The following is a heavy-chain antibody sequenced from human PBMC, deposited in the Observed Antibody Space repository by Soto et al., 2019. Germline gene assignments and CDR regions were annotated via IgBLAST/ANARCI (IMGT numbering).Heavy chain of an antibody. J-gene: IGHJ4*02. CDR3: AREVHSGSWYPGSAPAY. D-gene: IGHD6-13*01. Sequence: ASVKVSCKASGYTFTSYAMHWVRQAPGQRLEWMGWINAGNGNTKYSQKFQGRVTITRDTSASTAYMELSSLRSEDTAVYYCAREVHSGSWYPGSAPAYWGQGSLVTVDS. CDR2: INAGNGNT. V-gene: IGHV1-3*01. CDR1: GYTFTSYA.